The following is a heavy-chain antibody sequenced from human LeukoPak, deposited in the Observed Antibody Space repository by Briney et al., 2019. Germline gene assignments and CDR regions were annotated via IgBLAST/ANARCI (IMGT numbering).Heavy chain of an antibody. Sequence: PGGSLRLSCAASGFTFSSYAMHWVRQAPGKGLEWVAVISYDGSNKYYADSVKGRFTISRDNSKNTLYLQMNSLRAEDTAVYYCARDHAGYYYDSSGYCFDYWGQGTLVTVSS. V-gene: IGHV3-30*04. J-gene: IGHJ4*02. CDR2: ISYDGSNK. D-gene: IGHD3-22*01. CDR3: ARDHAGYYYDSSGYCFDY. CDR1: GFTFSSYA.